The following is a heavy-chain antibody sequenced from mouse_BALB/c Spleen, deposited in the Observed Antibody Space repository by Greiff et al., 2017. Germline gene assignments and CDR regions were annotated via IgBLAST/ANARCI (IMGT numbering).Heavy chain of an antibody. Sequence: QVQLQQSGAELVRPGVSVKISCKGSGYTFTDYAMHWVKQSHAKSLEWIGVISTYYGDASYNQKFKGKATMTVDKSSSTAYMELARLTSEDSAIYYCARDYGSSYGYFDVWGAGTTVTVSS. CDR2: ISTYYGDA. CDR1: GYTFTDYA. J-gene: IGHJ1*01. CDR3: ARDYGSSYGYFDV. D-gene: IGHD1-1*01. V-gene: IGHV1S137*01.